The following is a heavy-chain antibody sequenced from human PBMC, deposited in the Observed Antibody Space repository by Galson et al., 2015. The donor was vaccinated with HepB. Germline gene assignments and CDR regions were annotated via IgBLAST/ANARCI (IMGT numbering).Heavy chain of an antibody. V-gene: IGHV4-34*01. J-gene: IGHJ6*03. D-gene: IGHD5-12*01. CDR3: ARGLDIVATWLDYYYMDV. CDR1: GGSFSGYY. Sequence: SETLSLTCAVYGGSFSGYYWSWIRQPPGKGLEWIGEINHSGSTNYNPSLKSRVTISVDTSKNQFSLKLSSVTAADTAVYYCARGLDIVATWLDYYYMDVWGKGTTVTVSS. CDR2: INHSGST.